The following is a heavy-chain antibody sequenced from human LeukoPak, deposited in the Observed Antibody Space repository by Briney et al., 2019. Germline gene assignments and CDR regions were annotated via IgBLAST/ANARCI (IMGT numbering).Heavy chain of an antibody. CDR1: GGSISSYY. D-gene: IGHD4-17*01. Sequence: SETLSLTCTVSGGSISSYYWSWIRQPPGKGLEWIGYIYYSGSTNYNPSLKSRVTISVDTSKNQFSLKLSSVIAADTAVYYCARHPYGDYVSYFDYWGQGTVVTVSS. CDR2: IYYSGST. V-gene: IGHV4-59*08. CDR3: ARHPYGDYVSYFDY. J-gene: IGHJ4*02.